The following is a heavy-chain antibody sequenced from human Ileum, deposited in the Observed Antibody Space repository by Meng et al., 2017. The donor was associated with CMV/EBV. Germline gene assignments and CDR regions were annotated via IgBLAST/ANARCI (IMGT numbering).Heavy chain of an antibody. J-gene: IGHJ4*02. CDR3: ARDSASLIDQ. D-gene: IGHD3-22*01. Sequence: VFRLVLANPSQPLPLPCPSPGGSLGGVYYWNWNPPPAGKGLEWIGRIYTNGRTNYNPSLKSRFTISVDTSKNQFSLNLTSVTAADTAVYYCARDSASLIDQWGQGTLVTVSS. V-gene: IGHV4-61*02. CDR1: GGSLGGVYY. CDR2: IYTNGRT.